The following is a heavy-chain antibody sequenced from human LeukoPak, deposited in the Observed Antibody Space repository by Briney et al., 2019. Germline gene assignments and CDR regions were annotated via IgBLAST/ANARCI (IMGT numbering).Heavy chain of an antibody. CDR3: ARDFDSIHTFDI. CDR1: GFTFSTYA. CDR2: ISFDGGNK. V-gene: IGHV3-30-3*01. D-gene: IGHD2-15*01. J-gene: IGHJ3*02. Sequence: GRSLRLPCAASGFTFSTYAIHWVRQAPGKGLEWVAVISFDGGNKYYADSVKGRFTISRDNSKNTLYLQMNSLRPEDTSVYFCARDFDSIHTFDIWGQGTLVTVSS.